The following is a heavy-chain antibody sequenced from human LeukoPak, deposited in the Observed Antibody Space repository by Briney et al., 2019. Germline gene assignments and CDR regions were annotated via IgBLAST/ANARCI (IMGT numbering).Heavy chain of an antibody. CDR1: GFTVSSSY. CDR3: AKDRSGGIAAAA. Sequence: PGGSLRLSCAASGFTVSSSYMSWVRQAPGKGLEWVSAISGSGGSTYYADSVKGRFTISRDNSKNTLYLQMNSLRAEDTAVYYCAKDRSGGIAAAAWGQGTLVTVSS. V-gene: IGHV3-23*01. D-gene: IGHD6-13*01. J-gene: IGHJ4*02. CDR2: ISGSGGST.